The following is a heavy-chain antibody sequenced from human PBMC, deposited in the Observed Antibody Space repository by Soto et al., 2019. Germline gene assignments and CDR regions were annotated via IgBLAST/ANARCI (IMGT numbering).Heavy chain of an antibody. J-gene: IGHJ4*02. V-gene: IGHV4-34*01. CDR3: ARVSWYSSGSLDY. CDR1: GGSFSGYY. CDR2: INHSGST. D-gene: IGHD6-19*01. Sequence: SETLSLTSAVYGGSFSGYYWSWIRQPPGKGLEWIGEINHSGSTNYNPSLKSRVTISVDTSKNQFSLKLSSVTAADTAVYYCARVSWYSSGSLDYWGQGTLVTVS.